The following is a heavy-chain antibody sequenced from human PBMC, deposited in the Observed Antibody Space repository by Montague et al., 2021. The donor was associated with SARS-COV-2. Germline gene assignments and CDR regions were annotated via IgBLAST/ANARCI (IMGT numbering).Heavy chain of an antibody. CDR3: ARDGGSYSDY. Sequence: SLRLSCAASGFTFSSYAMHWVRQAPGKGLEWVAIISYAGSNTYYADSVKGRFTISRDNSKNTLYLQMNSLRGEDTAVYYCARDGGSYSDYWGQGTLVTVSS. J-gene: IGHJ4*02. CDR1: GFTFSSYA. D-gene: IGHD1-26*01. CDR2: ISYAGSNT. V-gene: IGHV3-30*04.